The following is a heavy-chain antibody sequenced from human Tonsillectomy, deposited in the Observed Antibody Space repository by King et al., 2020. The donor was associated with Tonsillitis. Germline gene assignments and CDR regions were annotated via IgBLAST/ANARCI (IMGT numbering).Heavy chain of an antibody. D-gene: IGHD6-19*01. CDR2: INPDSGGA. CDR3: ARDTGGWRAFDD. Sequence: VQLVESGAEVKKPGASVKVSCQASGYSFNDYSIHWVRQAPGQGLEWMGRINPDSGGADYPLRFEGRVTMTRDVSTRSVYLELSRLKSDDTAVYFCARDTGGWRAFDDWGQGTLVTVSS. J-gene: IGHJ5*02. V-gene: IGHV1-2*06. CDR1: GYSFNDYS.